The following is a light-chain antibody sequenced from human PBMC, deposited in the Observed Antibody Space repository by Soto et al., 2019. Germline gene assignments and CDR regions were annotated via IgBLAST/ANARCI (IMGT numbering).Light chain of an antibody. CDR1: SSDVGAYNY. J-gene: IGLJ2*01. V-gene: IGLV2-14*01. CDR2: EVT. CDR3: SSYTTSSTLI. Sequence: QSALTQPASVSGSPGQSITISCTGTSSDVGAYNYVSWYQQHPGKVPKLMTYEVTSRPSGVSYRFSGSKFGNTASLTISGLQAEDGADYYCSSYTTSSTLIFGGGTKVTVL.